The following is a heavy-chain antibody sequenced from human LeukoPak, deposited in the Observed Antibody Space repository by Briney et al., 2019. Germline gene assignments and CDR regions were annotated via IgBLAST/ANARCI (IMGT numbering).Heavy chain of an antibody. J-gene: IGHJ4*02. CDR2: ISWNSGSI. V-gene: IGHV3-9*01. CDR3: ASVYYYDSSGYSSFDY. Sequence: GGSLRLSCAASGFTFDDYAMHWVRQAPGKGLEWVSGISWNSGSICYADSVKGRFTISRDNAKNSLYLQMNSLRAEDTAVYYCASVYYYDSSGYSSFDYWGQGTLVTVSS. D-gene: IGHD3-22*01. CDR1: GFTFDDYA.